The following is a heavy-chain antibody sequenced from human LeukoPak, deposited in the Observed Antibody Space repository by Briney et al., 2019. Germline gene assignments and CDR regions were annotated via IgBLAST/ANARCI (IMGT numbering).Heavy chain of an antibody. CDR3: ARSRGDCDY. V-gene: IGHV4-34*01. CDR1: GGSFSGYY. J-gene: IGHJ4*02. CDR2: INHSGST. D-gene: IGHD3-10*01. Sequence: SETLSLTCAVYGGSFSGYYWSWIRQPPGKGLEWIGEINHSGSTNYNPSLKSRVTISVDTSKNQFSLKLSSVTAADTAVYYCARSRGDCDYWGQGTLVTVSS.